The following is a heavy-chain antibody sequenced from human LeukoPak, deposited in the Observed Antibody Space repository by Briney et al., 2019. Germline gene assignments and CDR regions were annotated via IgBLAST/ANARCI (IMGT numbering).Heavy chain of an antibody. D-gene: IGHD3-10*01. Sequence: ASVKVSCKASGYTFSDYYIHWVRQATGQGLEWMGWMNPNSGNTGYAQKFQSRVTMTRNTSISTAYMELSSLRSEDTAVYYCARVYDSGSYSCPHWGQGTLVTVSS. V-gene: IGHV1-8*02. CDR2: MNPNSGNT. J-gene: IGHJ4*02. CDR1: GYTFSDYY. CDR3: ARVYDSGSYSCPH.